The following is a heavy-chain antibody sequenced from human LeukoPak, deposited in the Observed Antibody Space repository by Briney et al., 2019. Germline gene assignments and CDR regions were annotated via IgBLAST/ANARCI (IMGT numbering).Heavy chain of an antibody. Sequence: SETLSLTCTVSGGSISSYYWSWIRQPPGKGLEWIGYIYYSGSTNYNPSLKSRVTISVDTSKNQFSLKLSSVTAADTAVYYCARGRWEPGYGMDVWGQGTTVTVSS. CDR1: GGSISSYY. CDR3: ARGRWEPGYGMDV. D-gene: IGHD1-26*01. J-gene: IGHJ6*02. V-gene: IGHV4-59*01. CDR2: IYYSGST.